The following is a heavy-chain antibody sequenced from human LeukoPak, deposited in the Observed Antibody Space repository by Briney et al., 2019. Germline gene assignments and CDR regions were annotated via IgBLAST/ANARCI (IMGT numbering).Heavy chain of an antibody. V-gene: IGHV3-30*02. J-gene: IGHJ4*02. CDR2: IQYDGRNI. D-gene: IGHD5-18*01. CDR1: GFSFNTYG. Sequence: PGGSLRLSCAASGFSFNTYGMHWVRQALGKGLDWVASIQYDGRNIYYADSVKGRFTISRDNSRDTLYLQMNSLRAEDTAVYYCAKEPTGHSFGFDSCGQGTLGAVSS. CDR3: AKEPTGHSFGFDS.